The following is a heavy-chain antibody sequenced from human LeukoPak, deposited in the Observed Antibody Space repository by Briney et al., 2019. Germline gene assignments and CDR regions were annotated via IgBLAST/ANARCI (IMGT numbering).Heavy chain of an antibody. J-gene: IGHJ4*02. Sequence: SVKVSCKASGGTFSNYAITWVRQAPGQGLEWMGGIIPIFGTANYAQKFQGRVTITADESTSTAYMELSSLRSEDTAVYYCARAYRYGGNFDYWGQGTLVTVSS. V-gene: IGHV1-69*13. D-gene: IGHD4-23*01. CDR1: GGTFSNYA. CDR2: IIPIFGTA. CDR3: ARAYRYGGNFDY.